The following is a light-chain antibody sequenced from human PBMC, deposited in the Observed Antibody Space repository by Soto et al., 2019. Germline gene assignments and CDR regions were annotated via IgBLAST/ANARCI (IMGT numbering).Light chain of an antibody. V-gene: IGLV1-44*01. CDR1: TSNIESYT. CDR3: GARDDSLNGLV. Sequence: QSVLTQPPSVSGTPGQRVTISCSGGTSNIESYTVNWYQHLPGTAPKLLIRSNYQRPSGVPDRFSGSKSGTSASLAISGPQAEDEADYDGGARDDSLNGLVFGGGTKLTVL. CDR2: SNY. J-gene: IGLJ2*01.